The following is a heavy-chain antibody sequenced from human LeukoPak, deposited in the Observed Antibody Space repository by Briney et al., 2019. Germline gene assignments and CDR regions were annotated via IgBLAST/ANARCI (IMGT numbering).Heavy chain of an antibody. CDR3: AKSLWWYPEDAFDI. V-gene: IGHV1-69*05. J-gene: IGHJ3*02. Sequence: SSVKVSCKASGGTFSSYAISWVRQAPGQGLEWMGGIIPIFGTANCAQKFQGRVTITTDESTSTAYMELSSLRSEDTAVYYCAKSLWWYPEDAFDIWGQGTMVTVSS. CDR1: GGTFSSYA. D-gene: IGHD4-23*01. CDR2: IIPIFGTA.